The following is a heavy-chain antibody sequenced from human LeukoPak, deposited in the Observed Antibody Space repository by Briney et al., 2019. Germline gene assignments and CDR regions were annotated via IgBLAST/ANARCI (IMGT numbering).Heavy chain of an antibody. J-gene: IGHJ4*02. CDR3: ARVGYHYYDSTGYSNFDY. CDR2: FFYSGST. D-gene: IGHD3-22*01. CDR1: GGSISSSSYY. Sequence: PSETLSLTCTVSGGSISSSSYYWGWIRQPPGRGLEWIGSFFYSGSTYYNPSLRSRVTISVDTSKNQFSLKLSSVTAADTAVYYCARVGYHYYDSTGYSNFDYWGQGTLVTVSS. V-gene: IGHV4-39*07.